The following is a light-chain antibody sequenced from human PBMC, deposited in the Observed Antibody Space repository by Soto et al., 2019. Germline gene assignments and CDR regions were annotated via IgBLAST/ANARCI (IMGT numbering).Light chain of an antibody. CDR3: QEYENTPGT. CDR2: AAS. J-gene: IGKJ5*01. CDR1: QSLSINY. V-gene: IGKV3-20*01. Sequence: PRAIATLSCRASQSLSINYVAWYQQRPGQAPRLLIYAASSRAAGIPDRFSGSGSGTDFTLDISRLEPEDFAVYYCQEYENTPGTFGRGTRLEIK.